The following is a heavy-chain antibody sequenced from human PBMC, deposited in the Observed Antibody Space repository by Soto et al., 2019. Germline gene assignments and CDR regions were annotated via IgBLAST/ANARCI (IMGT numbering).Heavy chain of an antibody. CDR2: INHRGST. CDR1: GGSFRGYY. J-gene: IGHJ6*02. CDR3: ARGSRVKIPAASGTYYYYLVLEV. V-gene: IGHV4-34*01. Sequence: QVQLHQWGAGLLKPSETLSLTCAVSGGSFRGYYCSWIRQPPGKWLVGIGEINHRGSTNYTPSVTSRVTILVDTYKTQVSLKLYSAPAADPAVYYCARGSRVKIPAASGTYYYYLVLEVWGQGNAVTCSS. D-gene: IGHD6-25*01.